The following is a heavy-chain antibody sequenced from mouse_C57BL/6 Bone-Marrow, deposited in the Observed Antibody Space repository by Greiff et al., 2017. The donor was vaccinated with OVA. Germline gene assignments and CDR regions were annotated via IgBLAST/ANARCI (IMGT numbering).Heavy chain of an antibody. CDR3: ARYRDWGYYYAMDY. Sequence: VHLQQPGAELVRPGTSVKLSCKASGYTFTSYWMHWVKQRPGQGLEWIGVIDPSDSYTNYNQKFKGKATLTVDTSSSTAYMQLSSLTSEDSAVYYCARYRDWGYYYAMDYWGQGTSVTVSS. CDR2: IDPSDSYT. D-gene: IGHD4-1*01. V-gene: IGHV1-59*01. CDR1: GYTFTSYW. J-gene: IGHJ4*01.